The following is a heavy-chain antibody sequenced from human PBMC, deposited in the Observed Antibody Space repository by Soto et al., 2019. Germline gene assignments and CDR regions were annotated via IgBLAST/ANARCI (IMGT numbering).Heavy chain of an antibody. Sequence: VPLVQSGAEVKKPGSSVKVSFKASGDAFTNYIFDWVRQAPGQGLEWMGGIIPMFGTPKYAQTFQDRVTISADVSTGTAYLELTSLRFDDTAVYYCARGRDQPPVGLYFDSWGEGTRVTVSS. CDR2: IIPMFGTP. CDR3: ARGRDQPPVGLYFDS. J-gene: IGHJ4*02. V-gene: IGHV1-69*01. CDR1: GDAFTNYI. D-gene: IGHD1-26*01.